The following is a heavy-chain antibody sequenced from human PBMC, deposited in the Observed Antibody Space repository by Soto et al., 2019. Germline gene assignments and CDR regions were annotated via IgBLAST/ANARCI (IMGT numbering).Heavy chain of an antibody. CDR2: INPSAGTT. D-gene: IGHD6-13*01. V-gene: IGHV1-46*01. CDR1: GYTFTSYY. CDR3: ARDLDPKIAAAGPQDYGMDV. Sequence: QVQLVQSGAEVKKPGASVKVSCKASGYTFTSYYMHWVRQAPGQGLEWMGVINPSAGTTSYAQKFQGRVTMPRDTSTSTVYMELSSLRSEDTAVYYCARDLDPKIAAAGPQDYGMDVWGQGTTGTVSS. J-gene: IGHJ6*02.